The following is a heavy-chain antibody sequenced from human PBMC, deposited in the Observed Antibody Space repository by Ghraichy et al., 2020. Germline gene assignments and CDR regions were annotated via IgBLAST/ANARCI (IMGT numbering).Heavy chain of an antibody. CDR3: ARDPLAAAAWVRGFDP. Sequence: SCAASGFIFSTYWMSWVRQAPGKGLEWVANIKQDGSVKYYVDSVKGRFTISRDNAKNSLYLQMNSLRAEDTAVYYCARDPLAAAAWVRGFDPWGQGTLVTVSS. V-gene: IGHV3-7*01. J-gene: IGHJ5*02. D-gene: IGHD6-13*01. CDR1: GFIFSTYW. CDR2: IKQDGSVK.